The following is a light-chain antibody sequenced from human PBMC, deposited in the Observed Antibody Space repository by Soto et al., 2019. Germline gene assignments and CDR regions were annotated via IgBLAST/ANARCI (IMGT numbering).Light chain of an antibody. V-gene: IGLV2-14*03. CDR1: SSDVGGFNY. Sequence: QSALTQPASVSGSPGQSITISCTGTSSDVGGFNYVSWYQHHPGKPPKLMIYDVTYRPSGVSNRFSGSKSGNTASLTISGLQAEDEADYSCCSYTNSTTLVFGGGTKLTVL. CDR2: DVT. J-gene: IGLJ2*01. CDR3: CSYTNSTTLV.